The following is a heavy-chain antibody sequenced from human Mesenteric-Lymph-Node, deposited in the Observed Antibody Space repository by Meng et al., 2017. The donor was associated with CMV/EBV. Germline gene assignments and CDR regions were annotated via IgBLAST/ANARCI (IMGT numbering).Heavy chain of an antibody. Sequence: CVLSGGSISSSNWWSWVRQPPGKGLEWIGEIYHSGSTNYNPSLKSRVTISVDKSKNQFSLKLSSVTAADTAVYYCARAFLSGYDYDYWGQGTLVTVSS. V-gene: IGHV4-4*02. CDR1: GGSISSSNW. CDR2: IYHSGST. CDR3: ARAFLSGYDYDY. D-gene: IGHD5-12*01. J-gene: IGHJ4*02.